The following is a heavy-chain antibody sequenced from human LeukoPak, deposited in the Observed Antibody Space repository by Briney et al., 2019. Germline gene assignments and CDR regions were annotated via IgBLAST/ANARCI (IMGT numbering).Heavy chain of an antibody. V-gene: IGHV4-34*01. Sequence: SETLSLTCGVSGMSLTDYYWTWIRHSPGKGPEWIGEINHSGSTNYNPSLKSRVTMSVDTSKVQFSLDLTSVTAADTGIYYCARHASSSGSYDWFDPWGQGTLVTVSS. CDR1: GMSLTDYY. CDR3: ARHASSSGSYDWFDP. CDR2: INHSGST. D-gene: IGHD1-26*01. J-gene: IGHJ5*02.